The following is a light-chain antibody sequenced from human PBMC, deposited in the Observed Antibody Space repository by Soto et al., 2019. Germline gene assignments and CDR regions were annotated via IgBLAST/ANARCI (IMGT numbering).Light chain of an antibody. J-gene: IGKJ2*01. CDR2: AAS. CDR1: QSLTNSY. V-gene: IGKV3-20*01. CDR3: HHHGTSPQNT. Sequence: DIVLTQSPGTLSLSPGERATLSCRASQSLTNSYLAWYQQKPGQAPRLLIYAASTRATGIPDRFSGSVSGTEFSLTISRLEPEDFAVYYFHHHGTSPQNTFGQGTKLEIK.